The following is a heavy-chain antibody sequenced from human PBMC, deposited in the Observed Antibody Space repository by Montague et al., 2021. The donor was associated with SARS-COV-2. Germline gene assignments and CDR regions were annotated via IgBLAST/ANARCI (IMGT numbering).Heavy chain of an antibody. V-gene: IGHV4-59*13. CDR2: VYYSGST. CDR1: GDSISIYY. Sequence: SETRSLTCTVYGDSISIYYWSWIRQPPGKGLEWIGYVYYSGSTNYNPSLKSRVTISVDTPKNQFSLKLMSVNAADTAVYYCARGERGAWYNYYFDYWGQGALVTVSS. D-gene: IGHD6-19*01. CDR3: ARGERGAWYNYYFDY. J-gene: IGHJ4*02.